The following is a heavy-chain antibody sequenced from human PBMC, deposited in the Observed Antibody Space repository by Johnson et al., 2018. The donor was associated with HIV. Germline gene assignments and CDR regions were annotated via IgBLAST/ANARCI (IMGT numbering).Heavy chain of an antibody. D-gene: IGHD6-6*01. CDR3: AKVHIPARWSAAFDI. CDR1: GFTVSSNY. CDR2: IYSGGST. Sequence: VQLVESGGGLVQPGGSLRLSCAASGFTVSSNYMSWVRQAPEKGLEWVSVIYSGGSTYYADSVKGRFTISRDNSKNTLYLQMNSLRTEDTAVYYCAKVHIPARWSAAFDIWGRGTLVTVSS. V-gene: IGHV3-66*01. J-gene: IGHJ3*02.